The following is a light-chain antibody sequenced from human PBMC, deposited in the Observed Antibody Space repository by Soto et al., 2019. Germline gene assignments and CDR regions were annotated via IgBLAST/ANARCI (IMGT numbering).Light chain of an antibody. CDR1: QSVSSTI. Sequence: EIVLTQSPGTLSLSPGERATLSCRASQSVSSTILAWYQQKPGQAPRLLIYGASSRATGIPGRFSGSGSGTDFTLTISRLEPEDFAVYYCQQYGNSPRTFGQGTKVEIK. CDR2: GAS. CDR3: QQYGNSPRT. J-gene: IGKJ1*01. V-gene: IGKV3-20*01.